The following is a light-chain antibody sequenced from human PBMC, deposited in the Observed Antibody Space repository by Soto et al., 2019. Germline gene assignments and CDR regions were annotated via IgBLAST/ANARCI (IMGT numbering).Light chain of an antibody. CDR1: SSDLGGYNY. J-gene: IGLJ2*01. CDR3: SSYTSSSTRVV. CDR2: DVS. V-gene: IGLV2-14*01. Sequence: QSALTQPASVSGSPGQSITISCTGTSSDLGGYNYVSWYQQHPGKAPKLMIYDVSNRPSGVSNRFSGSKSGNTASLTISGLQAEDEGDYYCSSYTSSSTRVVFGGGTQLTVL.